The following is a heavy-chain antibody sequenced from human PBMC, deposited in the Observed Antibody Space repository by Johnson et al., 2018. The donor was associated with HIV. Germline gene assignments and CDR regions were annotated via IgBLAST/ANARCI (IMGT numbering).Heavy chain of an antibody. J-gene: IGHJ3*02. V-gene: IGHV3-30*03. CDR1: GFTFSSYG. CDR3: ARGSCGGLAMVNGACDI. CDR2: ISYDGSNK. D-gene: IGHD5-18*01. Sequence: QVQLVESGGGVVQPGRSLRLSCAASGFTFSSYGMHWVRQAPGKGLEWVAVISYDGSNKYYADSVKGRFTISRDNAKNSLYLQMNSLRAGDTAVYYCARGSCGGLAMVNGACDIWGQGTMVTVSS.